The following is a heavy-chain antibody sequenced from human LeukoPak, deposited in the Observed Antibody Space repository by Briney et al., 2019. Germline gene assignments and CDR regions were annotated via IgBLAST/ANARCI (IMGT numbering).Heavy chain of an antibody. CDR3: ARDHDYDILTGYSNWYFDL. CDR2: INPNSGGT. D-gene: IGHD3-9*01. J-gene: IGHJ2*01. Sequence: GASVKVSCKASGYTFTGYYMHWVGQAPGEGLEWMGWINPNSGGTNYAQKFQGRVTMTSDTSISTAYMELSRLRSDDTAVYYCARDHDYDILTGYSNWYFDLWGRGTLVTVSS. V-gene: IGHV1-2*02. CDR1: GYTFTGYY.